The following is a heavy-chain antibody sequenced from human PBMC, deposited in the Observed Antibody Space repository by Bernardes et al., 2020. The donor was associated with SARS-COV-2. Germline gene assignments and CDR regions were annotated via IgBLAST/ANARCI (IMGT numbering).Heavy chain of an antibody. D-gene: IGHD3-16*02. V-gene: IGHV3-74*01. CDR2: INSDGSST. J-gene: IGHJ4*02. CDR1: GFTFSSYW. Sequence: GSSLKVFCAASGFTFSSYWMHWVRQAPGKGLVWVSRINSDGSSTSYADSVKGRFTISRDNAKNTLYLQMNSLRAEDTAVYYCAREYRRGLPDYWGQGTLVTVSS. CDR3: AREYRRGLPDY.